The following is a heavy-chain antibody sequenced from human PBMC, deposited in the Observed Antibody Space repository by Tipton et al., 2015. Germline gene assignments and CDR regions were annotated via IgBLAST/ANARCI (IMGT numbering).Heavy chain of an antibody. CDR1: GYSFNMHW. V-gene: IGHV5-51*01. CDR3: ARRLPYFEWSKVYYFDY. J-gene: IGHJ4*02. D-gene: IGHD3-9*01. Sequence: VQLVQSGPELRKPGESLRISCKVSGYSFNMHWIGWLRQMPGKGLEWMGIIHPSDSDTRYSPSFQGQVTISVDKSNSTAFLQWSSLKASDTAMYYCARRLPYFEWSKVYYFDYWGQGSLVTVSS. CDR2: IHPSDSDT.